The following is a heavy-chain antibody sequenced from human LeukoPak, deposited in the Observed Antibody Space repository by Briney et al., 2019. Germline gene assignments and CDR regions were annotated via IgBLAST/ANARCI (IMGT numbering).Heavy chain of an antibody. Sequence: SETLSLTCTVSGGSISSHYWSWIRQPPGKGLEWIGHIYYSGSTNYNPSLKSRVTISVDTSKNQFSLKLSSVTAADTAVFYCARAKQWLDQWGQGTLVTVSS. D-gene: IGHD6-19*01. CDR1: GGSISSHY. V-gene: IGHV4-59*11. J-gene: IGHJ4*02. CDR3: ARAKQWLDQ. CDR2: IYYSGST.